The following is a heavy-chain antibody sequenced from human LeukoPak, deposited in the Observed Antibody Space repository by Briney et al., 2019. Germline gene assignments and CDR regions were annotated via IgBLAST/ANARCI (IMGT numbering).Heavy chain of an antibody. CDR1: GFTFSSYA. CDR3: ARDYPPGSYGAIDY. D-gene: IGHD1-26*01. Sequence: GGSLRLSCAASGFTFSSYAMHWVRQAPGKGLEWVAVISYDGSNKYYADSVKGRFTISRDNSKNTLYLQMNSLRAEDTAVYYCARDYPPGSYGAIDYWGQGTLVTVSS. J-gene: IGHJ4*02. CDR2: ISYDGSNK. V-gene: IGHV3-30-3*01.